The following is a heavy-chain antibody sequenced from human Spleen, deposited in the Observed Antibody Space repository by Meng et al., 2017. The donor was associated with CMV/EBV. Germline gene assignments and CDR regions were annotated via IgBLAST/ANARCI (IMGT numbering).Heavy chain of an antibody. CDR2: ISPSGAT. V-gene: IGHV4-39*01. CDR1: GASISVNNIY. CDR3: ARQLTGNSRSYVPYYFDF. Sequence: SETLSLTCTVSGASISVNNIYWGWIRQSPDKGLEWIGSISPSGATYYSPSLKSRVTISVDTSKNQFSLNLTSVTAADTALYYCARQLTGNSRSYVPYYFDFWGQGTLVTVSS. D-gene: IGHD3-16*01. J-gene: IGHJ4*02.